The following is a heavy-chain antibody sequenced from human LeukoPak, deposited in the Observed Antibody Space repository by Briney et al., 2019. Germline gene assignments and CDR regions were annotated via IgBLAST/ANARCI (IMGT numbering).Heavy chain of an antibody. Sequence: GGSLRLSCAASGFTFSSYWMHWVRQAPGKGLVLVSRINSDGSSTSYADSVKGRFTISRDNAKNTLYLQMNSLRAEDTAVYYCARAPGYYDSSGYLDAFDIWGQGTMVTVSS. CDR2: INSDGSST. D-gene: IGHD3-22*01. CDR3: ARAPGYYDSSGYLDAFDI. CDR1: GFTFSSYW. J-gene: IGHJ3*02. V-gene: IGHV3-74*01.